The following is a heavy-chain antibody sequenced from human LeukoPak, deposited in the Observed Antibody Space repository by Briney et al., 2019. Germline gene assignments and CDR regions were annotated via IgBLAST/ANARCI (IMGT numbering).Heavy chain of an antibody. V-gene: IGHV4-4*08. CDR3: ARAYSSSWYWNWFDP. Sequence: SETLSLTCTVSGGSISNYYWSWIRQPPGKGLEWIGNIYPTGSTYYNPSLKSRVTISVDTSKNQFSLKVSSVSAADTAVYYCARAYSSSWYWNWFDPWGQGTLVTVSS. J-gene: IGHJ5*02. CDR2: IYPTGST. CDR1: GGSISNYY. D-gene: IGHD6-13*01.